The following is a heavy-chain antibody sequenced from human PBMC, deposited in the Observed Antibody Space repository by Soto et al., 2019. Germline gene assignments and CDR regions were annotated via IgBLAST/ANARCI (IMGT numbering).Heavy chain of an antibody. Sequence: ASVKVSCKASGYTFTSYAMHWVRQAPGQRLEWMGWINAGNGNTKYSQKFQGRVTITRETSASTAYMELSSLRSEDTAGYYCARDRYNWNDGAYNWFDPWGQGTLVTVSS. J-gene: IGHJ5*02. CDR2: INAGNGNT. V-gene: IGHV1-3*01. CDR1: GYTFTSYA. CDR3: ARDRYNWNDGAYNWFDP. D-gene: IGHD1-1*01.